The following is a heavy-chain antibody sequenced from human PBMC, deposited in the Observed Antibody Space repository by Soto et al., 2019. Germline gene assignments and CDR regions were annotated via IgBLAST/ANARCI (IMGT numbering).Heavy chain of an antibody. J-gene: IGHJ4*02. Sequence: EVQLVESGGGLVKPGGSLRLSCAASGVIFSQYSMNWVRQAPGKGLEWVSSISSTGALMYYADSVKGRFTISRDDADNSLYLQMNSLRVEDTAVYYCARDRLARGIPVAGRIDYWGQGALVTVSS. CDR2: ISSTGALM. V-gene: IGHV3-21*02. D-gene: IGHD6-19*01. CDR1: GVIFSQYS. CDR3: ARDRLARGIPVAGRIDY.